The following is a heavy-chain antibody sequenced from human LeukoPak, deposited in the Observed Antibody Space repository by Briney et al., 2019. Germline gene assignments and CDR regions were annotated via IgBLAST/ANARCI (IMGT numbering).Heavy chain of an antibody. CDR3: AKGSTKAYCSDGSCYRSIYYYMDV. D-gene: IGHD2-15*01. J-gene: IGHJ6*03. Sequence: GGSLRLSCAASGFTFSSYAMSWVRQAPGKGLEWVSAISGSGGSTYYADSVKGRFTISRDNSKNTLYLQMNSLRAEDTAVYYCAKGSTKAYCSDGSCYRSIYYYMDVWGKGTTVTVSS. CDR2: ISGSGGST. V-gene: IGHV3-23*01. CDR1: GFTFSSYA.